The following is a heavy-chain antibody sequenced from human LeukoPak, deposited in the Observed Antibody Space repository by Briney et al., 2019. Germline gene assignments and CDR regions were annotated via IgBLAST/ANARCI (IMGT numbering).Heavy chain of an antibody. J-gene: IGHJ2*01. V-gene: IGHV4-34*01. CDR3: ARGVTLYYYFDL. CDR2: MHYTGAT. CDR1: GGSLSGYY. D-gene: IGHD4-23*01. Sequence: SETLSLTCAVYGGSLSGYYWSWFRQPPGKGLEWIGEMHYTGATNYSPSLKSRVTISAGTSKNQFSLKVNSVTAADTAVYYCARGVTLYYYFDLWGRGALVTVSS.